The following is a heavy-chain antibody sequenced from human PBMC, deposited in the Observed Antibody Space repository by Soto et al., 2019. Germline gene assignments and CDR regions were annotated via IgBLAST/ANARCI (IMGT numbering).Heavy chain of an antibody. CDR1: GYIFVNYG. CDR3: VMVDNYVTPTPQDV. D-gene: IGHD3-16*01. V-gene: IGHV1-18*01. Sequence: QVQLVQSGDEVKKPGASVKVSCKASGYIFVNYGIAWVRQAPGQGLEWMGWISPYTGNTHSATKVQGRLTMTTDTATSTATMDRGSLTSDDTAVYYCVMVDNYVTPTPQDVWGQGTTVTVSS. J-gene: IGHJ6*02. CDR2: ISPYTGNT.